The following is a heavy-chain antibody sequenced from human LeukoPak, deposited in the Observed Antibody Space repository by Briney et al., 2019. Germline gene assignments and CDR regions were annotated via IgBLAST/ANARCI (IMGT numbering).Heavy chain of an antibody. D-gene: IGHD2-21*02. CDR2: IGGGGGPI. CDR1: GFTFSSYE. CDR3: ARRAACGGGVCYSHFDS. J-gene: IGHJ4*02. Sequence: SGGSLRLSCAASGFTFSSYEMIWVRQAPGKGLEWLSYIGGGGGPIYYADSVRGRFTVSRDNAKNSLYLQINTLRADDMAVYYCARRAACGGGVCYSHFDSWGQGALVTVSS. V-gene: IGHV3-48*03.